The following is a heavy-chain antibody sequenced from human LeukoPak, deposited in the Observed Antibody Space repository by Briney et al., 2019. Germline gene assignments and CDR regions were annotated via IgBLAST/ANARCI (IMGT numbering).Heavy chain of an antibody. Sequence: GGSLRLSCAASGFTFSSSAMSWVRQAPGKGLEWVSSISGSGGSTHYGDSVKGRFTISRDNSENTLYLQMNSLRAEDTAVYYCAKDGSSSWYGNLDYWGQGTLVTVSS. CDR2: ISGSGGST. CDR1: GFTFSSSA. V-gene: IGHV3-23*01. CDR3: AKDGSSSWYGNLDY. J-gene: IGHJ4*02. D-gene: IGHD6-13*01.